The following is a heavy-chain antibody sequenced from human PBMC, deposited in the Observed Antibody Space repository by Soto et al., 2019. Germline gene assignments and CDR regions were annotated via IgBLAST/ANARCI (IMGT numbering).Heavy chain of an antibody. Sequence: QVQLVQSGAEVKKPGSSVKVSCKASGGTFSSYAISWVRQAPGQGLEWMGGIIPIFGTANYAQKFQGRVTITADESTRTAYMELSSLRSEDTVVYYCARDQSYNWNYVGFDYWGQGTLVTVSS. CDR2: IIPIFGTA. CDR3: ARDQSYNWNYVGFDY. D-gene: IGHD1-7*01. J-gene: IGHJ4*02. CDR1: GGTFSSYA. V-gene: IGHV1-69*01.